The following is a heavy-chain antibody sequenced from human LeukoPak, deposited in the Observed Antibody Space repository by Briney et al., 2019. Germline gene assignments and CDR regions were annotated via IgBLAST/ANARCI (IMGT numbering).Heavy chain of an antibody. V-gene: IGHV3-21*01. CDR3: ARDLRAASHYGSGSYSNYYMDV. Sequence: GGSLRLSCAASGFTFSSYFMNWVRQAPGKGLEWVSSISSSSSYIYYADSVKGRFTISRDNAKNSLYLQMSSLRAEDTAVYYCARDLRAASHYGSGSYSNYYMDVWGKGTTVTVSS. D-gene: IGHD3-10*01. CDR1: GFTFSSYF. CDR2: ISSSSSYI. J-gene: IGHJ6*03.